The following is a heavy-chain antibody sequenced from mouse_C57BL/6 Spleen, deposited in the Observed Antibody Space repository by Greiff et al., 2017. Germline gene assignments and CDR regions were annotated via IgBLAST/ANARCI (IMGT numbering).Heavy chain of an antibody. CDR2: ISSGGIYT. Sequence: DVMLVESGGDLVKPGGSLKLSCAASGFTFSSYGMSLVRQTPDKRLEWVATISSGGIYTYYPDSVQGRFTISRDNAKNTLYLQMSSLKSEDTAMYYCARQGSSYYFDYWGQGTTLTVSS. J-gene: IGHJ2*01. CDR3: ARQGSSYYFDY. CDR1: GFTFSSYG. V-gene: IGHV5-6*02. D-gene: IGHD1-1*01.